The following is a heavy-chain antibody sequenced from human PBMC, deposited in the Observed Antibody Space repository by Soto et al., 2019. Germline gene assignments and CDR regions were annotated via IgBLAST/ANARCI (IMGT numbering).Heavy chain of an antibody. D-gene: IGHD3-22*01. CDR3: AKAITMIVVADIDY. CDR2: ISGSGGST. V-gene: IGHV3-23*01. Sequence: GGSLRLSCAVSGFTFSSYAMSWVRQAPGKGLEWVSAISGSGGSTYYADSVKGRFTISRDNSKNTLYLQMNSLRAEDTAVYYCAKAITMIVVADIDYWGQGTLVTVSS. J-gene: IGHJ4*02. CDR1: GFTFSSYA.